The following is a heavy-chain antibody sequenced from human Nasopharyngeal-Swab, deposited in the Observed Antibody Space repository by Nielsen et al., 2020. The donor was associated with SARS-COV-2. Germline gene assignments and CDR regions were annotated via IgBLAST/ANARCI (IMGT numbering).Heavy chain of an antibody. CDR3: ARVGVVIAHYYYYGMDV. V-gene: IGHV3-7*01. CDR2: IKQDGSEK. Sequence: GGSLRLSCAASGFTFSSYWMSWVRQAPGKGLEWVANIKQDGSEKYYVDSVKGRFTISRDNAKNSLYLQMNSLRAGDTAVYYCARVGVVIAHYYYYGMDVWGQGTTVTVSS. J-gene: IGHJ6*02. CDR1: GFTFSSYW. D-gene: IGHD2-21*01.